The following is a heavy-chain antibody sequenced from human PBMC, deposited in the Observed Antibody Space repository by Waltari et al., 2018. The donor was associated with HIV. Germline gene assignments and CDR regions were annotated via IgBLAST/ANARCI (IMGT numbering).Heavy chain of an antibody. CDR2: ASRSGRT. D-gene: IGHD5-18*01. Sequence: VQLHESGPGMVKPSETLSLTCAVSGYSISSDYYWGWIRQPPGKGLEWIGSASRSGRTYYSPSLKSRVTISLDTSKNQFSLKLNSVAAADTAVYYCGSGSRRGHSHGIDYWGQGTLVTVSS. CDR1: GYSISSDYY. J-gene: IGHJ4*02. CDR3: GSGSRRGHSHGIDY. V-gene: IGHV4-38-2*01.